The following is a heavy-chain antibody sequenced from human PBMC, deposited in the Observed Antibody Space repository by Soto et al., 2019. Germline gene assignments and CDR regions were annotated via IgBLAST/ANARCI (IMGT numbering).Heavy chain of an antibody. V-gene: IGHV5-10-1*01. Sequence: GESLKISCKGSGYGFTSYWISWVRQMPGKGLEWMGRIDPSDSYTNYSPSFQGHVTISADKSISTAYLQWSSLKASDTAMYYCARTGFTIFGVVMIFGGFDYWGQGTLVTVSS. CDR3: ARTGFTIFGVVMIFGGFDY. CDR1: GYGFTSYW. CDR2: IDPSDSYT. J-gene: IGHJ4*02. D-gene: IGHD3-3*01.